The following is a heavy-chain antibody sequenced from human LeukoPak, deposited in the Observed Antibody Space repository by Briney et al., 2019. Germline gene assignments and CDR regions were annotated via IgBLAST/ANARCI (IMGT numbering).Heavy chain of an antibody. CDR3: ARVLLPYYFDY. CDR1: GGSISSGGYY. V-gene: IGHV4-31*03. J-gene: IGHJ4*02. D-gene: IGHD2-15*01. CDR2: IYYSGST. Sequence: PSETLSLTCTVSGGSISSGGYYWSWIRQHPGEGLEWIGYIYYSGSTYYNPSLKSRVTISVDTSKNQFSLKLSSVTAADTAVYYCARVLLPYYFDYWGQGTLVTVSS.